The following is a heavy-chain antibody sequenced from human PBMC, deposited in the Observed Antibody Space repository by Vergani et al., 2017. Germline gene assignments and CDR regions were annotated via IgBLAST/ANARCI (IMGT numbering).Heavy chain of an antibody. V-gene: IGHV3-30*02. CDR1: GFTFSSYG. J-gene: IGHJ4*02. CDR3: AKGVEAYCGVDCYSPFDY. Sequence: QVQLVESGGGVVQPGGSLRLSCAASGFTFSSYGMHWVRQAPGKGLEWVAFIRYDGSNKYYADSVKGRFTISRDNSKNTLYLQMNSLRAEDTAVYYCAKGVEAYCGVDCYSPFDYWGQGTLVTVSS. D-gene: IGHD2-21*02. CDR2: IRYDGSNK.